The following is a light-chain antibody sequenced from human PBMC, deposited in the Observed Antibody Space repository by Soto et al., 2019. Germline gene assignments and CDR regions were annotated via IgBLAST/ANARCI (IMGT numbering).Light chain of an antibody. CDR3: GADHGSGSNFVYV. CDR2: VGTGGIVG. CDR1: SGYSNYK. Sequence: QLVLTQPPSASASLGASVTLTCTLSSGYSNYKVDWYQQRPGKGPRFVMRVGTGGIVGSKGDGIPDRFSVLGSGLNRYLTIKNIQEEDESDDHCGADHGSGSNFVYVFGTGTKLTFL. V-gene: IGLV9-49*01. J-gene: IGLJ1*01.